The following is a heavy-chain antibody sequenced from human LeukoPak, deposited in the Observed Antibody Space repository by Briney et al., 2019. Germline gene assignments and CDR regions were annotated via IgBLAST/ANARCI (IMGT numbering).Heavy chain of an antibody. CDR2: IYYSGST. Sequence: SETLSLTCTVSGGSISSYYWSWIRQPPGKGLEWIGYIYYSGSTNYNPSLKSRVTISVDTSKNQFSLKLSSVTAADTAVYYCARRGPRYSGSYNPWGQGTLVTVSS. D-gene: IGHD1-26*01. CDR1: GGSISSYY. V-gene: IGHV4-59*12. CDR3: ARRGPRYSGSYNP. J-gene: IGHJ5*02.